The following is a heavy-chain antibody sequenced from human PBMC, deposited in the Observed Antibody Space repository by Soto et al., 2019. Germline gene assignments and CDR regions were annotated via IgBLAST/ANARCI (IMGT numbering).Heavy chain of an antibody. V-gene: IGHV4-30-2*01. Sequence: PSETLSLTGAVSGGSISSGGYSWSWIRQPPGKGREWGGYIYHRGSTYYNPSRRSRGTISVDRSKNQFSLKLSSVTAADTAVYYCGTTASYYHSSGYPYYFDYWAEGLLVTVS. J-gene: IGHJ4*02. CDR3: GTTASYYHSSGYPYYFDY. CDR1: GGSISSGGYS. CDR2: IYHRGST. D-gene: IGHD3-22*01.